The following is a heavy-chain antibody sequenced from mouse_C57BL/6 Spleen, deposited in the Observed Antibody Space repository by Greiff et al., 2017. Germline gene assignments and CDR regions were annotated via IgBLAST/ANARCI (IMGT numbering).Heavy chain of an antibody. CDR3: ARPGSSYAWFAY. J-gene: IGHJ3*01. CDR1: GYTFTSYW. V-gene: IGHV1-64*01. CDR2: IHPNSGST. Sequence: QVQLQQPGAELVKPGASVKLSCKASGYTFTSYWMHWVKQRPGQGLEWIGMIHPNSGSTNYNKKFKSKATLTVDKSSSTAYMRLSSLTSEDSAGYYCARPGSSYAWFAYWGQGTLVTVSA. D-gene: IGHD1-1*01.